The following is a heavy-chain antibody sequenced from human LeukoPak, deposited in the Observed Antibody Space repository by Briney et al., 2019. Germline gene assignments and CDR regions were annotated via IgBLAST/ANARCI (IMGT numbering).Heavy chain of an antibody. V-gene: IGHV3-30-3*01. Sequence: GGSLRLSCAASGFTFSSYAIHWVRQAPGKGLEWVAVISYDGSNKYYADSVKGRFTISRDNSKNTLYLQMNSLRAEDTAVYYCAKDEGVDYGLAWGQGTLVTVSS. D-gene: IGHD4-17*01. J-gene: IGHJ5*02. CDR2: ISYDGSNK. CDR3: AKDEGVDYGLA. CDR1: GFTFSSYA.